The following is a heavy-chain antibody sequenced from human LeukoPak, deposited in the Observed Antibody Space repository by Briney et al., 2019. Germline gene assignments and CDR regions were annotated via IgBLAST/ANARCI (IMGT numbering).Heavy chain of an antibody. D-gene: IGHD6-6*01. J-gene: IGHJ5*02. Sequence: GGSLRLSCAASGFTFSSYGMHWVRQVPGKGLEWVAVISYDGSNKYYADSVKGRFTISRDNSKNTLYLQTNSLRAEDTAVYYCAKDEGEGSSAFDPWGQGTLVNVSS. CDR1: GFTFSSYG. V-gene: IGHV3-30*18. CDR3: AKDEGEGSSAFDP. CDR2: ISYDGSNK.